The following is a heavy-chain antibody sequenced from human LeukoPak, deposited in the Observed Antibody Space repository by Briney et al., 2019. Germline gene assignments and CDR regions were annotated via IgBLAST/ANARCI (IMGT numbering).Heavy chain of an antibody. D-gene: IGHD2/OR15-2a*01. CDR2: IYYSGST. V-gene: IGHV4-59*01. Sequence: SETLSLTCTDPGGSISSYFCSSIRQPPGKGLEWIWYIYYSGSTNYYPSLKSRVTISVDTSKNQFSLKLTSVTAADTAVYYCARNSMTEGSVFHYWGQGTLVTVSS. CDR3: ARNSMTEGSVFHY. J-gene: IGHJ4*02. CDR1: GGSISSYF.